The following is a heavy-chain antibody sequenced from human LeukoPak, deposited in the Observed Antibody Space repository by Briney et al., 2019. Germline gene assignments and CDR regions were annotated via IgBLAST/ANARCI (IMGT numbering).Heavy chain of an antibody. D-gene: IGHD3-22*01. CDR1: GFTFSSYA. CDR3: AKDHPTYYYDSSGYFD. V-gene: IGHV3-23*01. Sequence: GGSLRLSCAASGFTFSSYAMSWVRQAPGKGLEWVSGISGSGGSTYYADSVKDRFTISRDNSKNTLYLQMNSLRAEDTAVYYCAKDHPTYYYDSSGYFDWGQGTLVTVPS. CDR2: ISGSGGST. J-gene: IGHJ4*02.